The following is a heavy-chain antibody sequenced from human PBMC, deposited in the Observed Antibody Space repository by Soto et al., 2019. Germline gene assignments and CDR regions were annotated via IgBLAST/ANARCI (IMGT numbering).Heavy chain of an antibody. J-gene: IGHJ4*02. V-gene: IGHV3-11*01. CDR1: GFTFSDYY. Sequence: PGGSLRLSCAASGFTFSDYYMSWIRQAPGKGLEWVSYISSSGSTIYYADSVKGRFTISRDNAKNSLYLQMNSLRAEDTAVYYCARSAEALLWFGEFGYWGQGTLVTVSS. CDR2: ISSSGSTI. D-gene: IGHD3-10*01. CDR3: ARSAEALLWFGEFGY.